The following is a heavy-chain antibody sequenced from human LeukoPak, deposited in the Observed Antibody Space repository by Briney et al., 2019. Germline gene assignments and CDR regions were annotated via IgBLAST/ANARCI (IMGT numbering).Heavy chain of an antibody. J-gene: IGHJ4*02. CDR3: TTDLVTYYYDSSGYYLFDY. CDR2: IKSKTDGGTT. CDR1: GFTFSNAW. V-gene: IGHV3-15*01. D-gene: IGHD3-22*01. Sequence: GGSLRLSCAASGFTFSNAWMSWVRQAPGKGLEWVGRIKSKTDGGTTDYAEPVKGRFTISRDDSKNTLYLQMNSLKTEDTAVYYCTTDLVTYYYDSSGYYLFDYWGQGTLVTVSS.